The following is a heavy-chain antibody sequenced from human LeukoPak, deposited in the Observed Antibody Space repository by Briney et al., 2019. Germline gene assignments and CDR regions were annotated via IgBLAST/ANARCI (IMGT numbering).Heavy chain of an antibody. CDR1: GGSISSYY. CDR3: ARDLRDTMVRGVIIKNWFDP. V-gene: IGHV4-59*01. D-gene: IGHD3-10*01. CDR2: IYYSGST. J-gene: IGHJ5*02. Sequence: SETLSLTCTVSGGSISSYYWSWIRQPPGKGLEWVGYIYYSGSTNYNPSLKSRVTISVDTSKNQFSLKLSSVTAADTAVYYCARDLRDTMVRGVIIKNWFDPWGQGTLVTVSS.